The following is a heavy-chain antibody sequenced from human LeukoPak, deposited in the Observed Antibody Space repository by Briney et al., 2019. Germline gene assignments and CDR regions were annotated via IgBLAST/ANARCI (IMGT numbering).Heavy chain of an antibody. CDR2: IIPIFGTA. V-gene: IGHV1-69*06. J-gene: IGHJ4*02. CDR1: GGTFSSYA. D-gene: IGHD6-19*01. CDR3: ARVGNSSGFDY. Sequence: ASVKVSCKASGGTFSSYAVSWVRQAPGQGLEWMGGIIPIFGTANYAQKFQGRVTITADKSTSTAYMELSSLRSEDTAVYYCARVGNSSGFDYWGQGTLVTVSS.